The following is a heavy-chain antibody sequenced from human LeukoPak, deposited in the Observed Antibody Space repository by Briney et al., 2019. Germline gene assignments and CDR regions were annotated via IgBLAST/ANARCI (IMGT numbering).Heavy chain of an antibody. CDR3: AKDLWTTVTTSYFDY. J-gene: IGHJ4*02. CDR1: GFTFSSYA. Sequence: EPGGSLRLSCAASGFTFSSYAMSWVRQAPGKELEWVSAISGSGGSTYYADSVKGRFTISRDNSKNTLYLQMNSLRAEDTAVYYCAKDLWTTVTTSYFDYWGQGTLVTVSS. D-gene: IGHD4-17*01. CDR2: ISGSGGST. V-gene: IGHV3-23*01.